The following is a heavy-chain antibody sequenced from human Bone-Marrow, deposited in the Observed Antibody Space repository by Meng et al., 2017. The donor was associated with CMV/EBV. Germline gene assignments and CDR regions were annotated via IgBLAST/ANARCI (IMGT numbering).Heavy chain of an antibody. CDR1: GFAFSSYN. V-gene: IGHV3-30*19. Sequence: GGSLRLSCAASGFAFSSYNIHWVRQAPGKGLEWVTFISYDGSNEYYAASVKGRFTISRDNPKNTLYVEMNSLRAEDTAVYYCARQYTSGYWAFDYWGQGALVTVS. D-gene: IGHD3-22*01. CDR3: ARQYTSGYWAFDY. CDR2: ISYDGSNE. J-gene: IGHJ4*02.